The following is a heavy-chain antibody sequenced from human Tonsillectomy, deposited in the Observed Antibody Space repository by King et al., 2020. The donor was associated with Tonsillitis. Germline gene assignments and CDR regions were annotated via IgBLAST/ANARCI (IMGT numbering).Heavy chain of an antibody. Sequence: QLQESGPGLVKPSETLSLTCTVSGGSISSSSYYWGWIRQPPGKGLEWIGSIYYSGSTYYNPSLKSRVTISVDTSKKHFSLRLSSVTAADTAIYYCARYYSSGWYYLDYWGQGTLVTVSS. V-gene: IGHV4-39*02. CDR1: GGSISSSSYY. D-gene: IGHD6-19*01. CDR2: IYYSGST. J-gene: IGHJ4*02. CDR3: ARYYSSGWYYLDY.